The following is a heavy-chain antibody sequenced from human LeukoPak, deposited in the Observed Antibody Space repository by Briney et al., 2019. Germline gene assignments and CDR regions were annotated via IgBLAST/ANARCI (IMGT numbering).Heavy chain of an antibody. CDR3: ARISSGAYVFDY. V-gene: IGHV6-1*01. Sequence: QTLSLSCAISGDSVSSNSATWNWSWKSPSRGLEWLGRTYYRSKWYNDYAVSVKSRITINPDTSKNQFSLQLNSVTPEDTAVYYCARISSGAYVFDYWGQGTLVTVSS. J-gene: IGHJ4*02. CDR1: GDSVSSNSAT. D-gene: IGHD6-19*01. CDR2: TYYRSKWYN.